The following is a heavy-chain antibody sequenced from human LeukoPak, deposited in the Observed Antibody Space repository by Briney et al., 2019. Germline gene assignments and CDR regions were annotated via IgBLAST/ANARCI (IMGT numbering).Heavy chain of an antibody. CDR3: ARDQDMTTPYYYYYMDV. CDR2: IKQDGSEK. D-gene: IGHD4-11*01. J-gene: IGHJ6*03. Sequence: GGSLRLPCTASGFTFSSYWMSWVRQAPGKGLEWVANIKQDGSEKYYVDSVKGRFTISRDNAKNSLYLHMNSLRAEDTAVYYCARDQDMTTPYYYYYMDVWGKGTTVTVSS. CDR1: GFTFSSYW. V-gene: IGHV3-7*01.